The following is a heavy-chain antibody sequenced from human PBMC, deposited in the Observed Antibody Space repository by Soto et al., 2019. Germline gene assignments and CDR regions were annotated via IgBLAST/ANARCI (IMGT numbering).Heavy chain of an antibody. D-gene: IGHD6-19*01. CDR3: ASPGSSGWRNFDL. Sequence: QLQLQESGPGLVKPSETLSLTCTVSGDSISSSNYYWGWIRQPPGKGLEWIGSIHYSGSTSYNPSLKSRVTISVATSKNQFSLKLSSVTAADTAMYYCASPGSSGWRNFDLWGRGTLVTVSS. V-gene: IGHV4-39*01. CDR1: GDSISSSNYY. CDR2: IHYSGST. J-gene: IGHJ2*01.